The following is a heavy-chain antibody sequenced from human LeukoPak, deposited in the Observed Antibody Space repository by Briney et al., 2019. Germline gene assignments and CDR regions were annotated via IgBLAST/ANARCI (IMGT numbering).Heavy chain of an antibody. CDR3: ARSSSGWSFDY. V-gene: IGHV5-51*01. Sequence: GESLKISCKGSGYNFASYWIAWVRQMPGKGREWMGIIHPADSDTRYSPSFQGQVTISADKSISTAYLQWSSLRASDTAMYYCARSSSGWSFDYWGQGTLVTVSS. J-gene: IGHJ4*02. CDR2: IHPADSDT. D-gene: IGHD6-19*01. CDR1: GYNFASYW.